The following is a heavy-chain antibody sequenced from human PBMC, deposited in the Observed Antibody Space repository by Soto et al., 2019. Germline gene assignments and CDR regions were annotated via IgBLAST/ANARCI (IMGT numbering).Heavy chain of an antibody. D-gene: IGHD1-1*01. J-gene: IGHJ5*02. Sequence: SETLSLTCTVSGGSISSYYWSWIRQPPGKGLEWIGYIYYSGSTNYNPSLKSRVTISVDTSKNQFSLKLSSVTAADTAVYSCARAREQDWFDPWGRETLVTVSS. CDR3: ARAREQDWFDP. V-gene: IGHV4-59*01. CDR2: IYYSGST. CDR1: GGSISSYY.